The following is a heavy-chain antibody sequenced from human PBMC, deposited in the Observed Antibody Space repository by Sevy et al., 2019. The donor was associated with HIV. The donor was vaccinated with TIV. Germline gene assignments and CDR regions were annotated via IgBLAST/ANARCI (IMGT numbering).Heavy chain of an antibody. V-gene: IGHV3-23*01. D-gene: IGHD2-15*01. CDR1: GFTFSSYA. Sequence: GGSLRLSCAASGFTFSSYAMSWVRQAPGKGLERVSAISGSGGSTYYADSVKGRFTISRDNSKNTLYLQMNSLRAEDTAVYYCAKDGPLGYCSGGSCGGNWFDPWRQGTLVTVSS. CDR2: ISGSGGST. J-gene: IGHJ5*02. CDR3: AKDGPLGYCSGGSCGGNWFDP.